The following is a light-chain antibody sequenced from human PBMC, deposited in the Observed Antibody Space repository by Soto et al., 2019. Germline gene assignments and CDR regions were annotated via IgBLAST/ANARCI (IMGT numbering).Light chain of an antibody. CDR1: QSISSY. CDR3: PQSYSTFP. Sequence: IQITQSPSSLSASVGDRVTITCLASQSISSYLNWYQQKPGNAPKLLIYAASSLQSGVPSRFSGSGSGTDFTLTISSLQPEDFAPYYCPQSYSTFPFAQGTRLEI. V-gene: IGKV1-39*01. CDR2: AAS. J-gene: IGKJ5*01.